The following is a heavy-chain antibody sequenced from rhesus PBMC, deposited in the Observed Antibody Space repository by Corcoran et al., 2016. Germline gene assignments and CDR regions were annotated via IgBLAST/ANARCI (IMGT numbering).Heavy chain of an antibody. J-gene: IGHJ4*01. CDR1: GGSISSGYA. CDR3: ATRGEYSHVFDY. D-gene: IGHD4-23*01. CDR2: IYGSSGST. V-gene: IGHV4-76*01. Sequence: QVQLQESGPGVVKPSETLSLTCAVSGGSISSGYAWSWIRQPPGKGLAWIGYIYGSSGSTNYNPSLKSRVTISKDASKNQFSLKLSSVTAADTAVYYCATRGEYSHVFDYWGQGVLVTVSS.